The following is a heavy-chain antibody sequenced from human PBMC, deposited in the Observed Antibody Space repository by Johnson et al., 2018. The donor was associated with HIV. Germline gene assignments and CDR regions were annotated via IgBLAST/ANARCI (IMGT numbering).Heavy chain of an antibody. CDR2: IGTAGET. V-gene: IGHV3-13*01. CDR1: GITVRSNY. CDR3: ARAVCRGGRCYSHDAFDI. J-gene: IGHJ3*02. Sequence: VRLVEFGGGVVQPGGSLRLSCEASGITVRSNYISWVRQATGKGLEWVPTIGTAGETYYPGSVKGRFTVSREDAKNSLYLQLNRLRAVDTARYYLARAVCRGGRCYSHDAFDIWGQGTMVTVSS. D-gene: IGHD2-15*01.